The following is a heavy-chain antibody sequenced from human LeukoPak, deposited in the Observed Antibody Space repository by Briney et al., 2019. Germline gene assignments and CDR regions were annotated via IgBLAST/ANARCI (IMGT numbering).Heavy chain of an antibody. Sequence: ASVKVSCKASGYTFTGYYMHWVRQAPGQGLEWMGWINPNSGGTNYAQKFQGRVTMTRDTSISTAYMELSRLRSDDTAVYYCARGVGGSYYGCYYYGMDVWGQGTTVTVSS. CDR2: INPNSGGT. CDR3: ARGVGGSYYGCYYYGMDV. D-gene: IGHD1-26*01. CDR1: GYTFTGYY. V-gene: IGHV1-2*02. J-gene: IGHJ6*02.